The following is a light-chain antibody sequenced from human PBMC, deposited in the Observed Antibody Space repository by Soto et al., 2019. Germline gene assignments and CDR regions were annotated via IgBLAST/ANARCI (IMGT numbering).Light chain of an antibody. CDR1: QSVLYSSNNKNY. V-gene: IGKV4-1*01. CDR3: QQYYT. CDR2: WAT. Sequence: DIVMTQSPDSLAVSLGERATINCKSSQSVLYSSNNKNYLAWYQQKPGQPPKLLIYWATTRESGVPVRFSGSGSWTDFTRTIISLQAEDVAVYYCQQYYTFGGGTKVEIK. J-gene: IGKJ4*01.